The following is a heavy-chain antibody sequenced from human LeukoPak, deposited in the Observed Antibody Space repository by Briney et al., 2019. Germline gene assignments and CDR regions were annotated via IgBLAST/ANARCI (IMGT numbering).Heavy chain of an antibody. CDR1: GFTFSSYS. CDR3: ARGALLWFGELLPFDY. CDR2: ISSSSSTI. Sequence: GGSLRLSCAASGFTFSSYSMNWVRQAPGKGLEWVSYISSSSSTIYYADSVKGRFTISRDNAKNSLYLQMNSLRAEDTAVYYCARGALLWFGELLPFDYWGQGTLVTVSS. V-gene: IGHV3-48*04. D-gene: IGHD3-10*01. J-gene: IGHJ4*02.